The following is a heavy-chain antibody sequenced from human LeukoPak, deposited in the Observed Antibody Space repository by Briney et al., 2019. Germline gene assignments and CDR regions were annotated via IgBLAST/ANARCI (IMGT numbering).Heavy chain of an antibody. CDR3: AREQSPYAMDV. CDR1: GYIFTYYY. V-gene: IGHV1-46*01. CDR2: INPSGGST. J-gene: IGHJ6*02. Sequence: ASVKVSCKASGYIFTYYYMHWVRQAPGQGLQWMGIINPSGGSTSYTQRFQGRVTMTRDTSTSTVYMELSSLRSEDTAVYYCAREQSPYAMDVWGQGTTVTVS. D-gene: IGHD5-24*01.